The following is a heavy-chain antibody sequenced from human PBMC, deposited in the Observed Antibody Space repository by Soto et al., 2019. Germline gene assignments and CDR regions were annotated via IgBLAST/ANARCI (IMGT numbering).Heavy chain of an antibody. CDR3: AKDPRYYDSSGYYGY. CDR2: LSYDGSNK. CDR1: GFTFSSYG. Sequence: GGSLRLSCAASGFTFSSYGMHWVRQAPGKGLEWVAFLSYDGSNKYYADSVKGRFTISRDNSKNTLYLQMNSLRAEDTALYYCAKDPRYYDSSGYYGYWGQGTLVTVSS. J-gene: IGHJ4*02. D-gene: IGHD3-22*01. V-gene: IGHV3-30*18.